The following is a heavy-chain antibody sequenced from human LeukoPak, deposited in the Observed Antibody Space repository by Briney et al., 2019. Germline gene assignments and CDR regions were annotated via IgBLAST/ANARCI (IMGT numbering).Heavy chain of an antibody. CDR2: IYTSGSI. J-gene: IGHJ6*03. D-gene: IGHD3-3*01. V-gene: IGHV4-4*07. CDR3: ARGDFWSGYSPDTYYYYMDV. CDR1: GGSISSYD. Sequence: PSETLSLTCTVSGGSISSYDWSWLGQPAGKGLEGFGRIYTSGSINYNPSLKSRVTISVDKSKNQFSLKLSSATAADSAVYYCARGDFWSGYSPDTYYYYMDVWGKGTTVTVPS.